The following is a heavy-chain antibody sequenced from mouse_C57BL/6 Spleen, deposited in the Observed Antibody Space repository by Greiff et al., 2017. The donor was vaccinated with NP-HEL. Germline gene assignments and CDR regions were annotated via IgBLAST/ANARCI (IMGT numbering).Heavy chain of an antibody. V-gene: IGHV1-82*01. Sequence: QVQLQQSGPELVKPGASVKISCKASGYAFSSSWMNWVKQRPGKGLEWIGRIYPGDGDTNYNGKFKGKATLTADKSSSTAYMQLSSLTSEDSAVYFCARDGEYGYYFDYWGQGTTLTVSS. CDR3: ARDGEYGYYFDY. D-gene: IGHD2-2*01. CDR2: IYPGDGDT. CDR1: GYAFSSSW. J-gene: IGHJ2*01.